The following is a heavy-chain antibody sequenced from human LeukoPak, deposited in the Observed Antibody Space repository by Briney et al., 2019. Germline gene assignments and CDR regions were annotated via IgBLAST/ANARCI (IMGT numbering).Heavy chain of an antibody. J-gene: IGHJ5*02. Sequence: PSETLSLTCTVSGYSISSGYYWGWIRQPPGKGLEWIGSIYHSGSTYYNPSLKSRVTISVDTSKNQFSLKLSSVTAADTAVYYCAREERGYSGYDSPGWFDPWGQGTLVTVSS. CDR2: IYHSGST. D-gene: IGHD5-12*01. V-gene: IGHV4-38-2*02. CDR1: GYSISSGYY. CDR3: AREERGYSGYDSPGWFDP.